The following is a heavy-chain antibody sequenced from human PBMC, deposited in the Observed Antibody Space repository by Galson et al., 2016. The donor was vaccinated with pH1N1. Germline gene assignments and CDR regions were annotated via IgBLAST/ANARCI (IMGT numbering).Heavy chain of an antibody. CDR2: VNNDGSST. Sequence: SLRLSCAASGFSFNNYGMHWVRQAPGRGLVWVARVNNDGSSTNYADSVKGRFTLSRDNAKNTVFLEMSSLRAEDTGAYYCVRGRYCSGGSCYSPTAEYFQHWGRGTLLTVSS. J-gene: IGHJ1*01. CDR3: VRGRYCSGGSCYSPTAEYFQH. CDR1: GFSFNNYG. D-gene: IGHD2-15*01. V-gene: IGHV3-74*01.